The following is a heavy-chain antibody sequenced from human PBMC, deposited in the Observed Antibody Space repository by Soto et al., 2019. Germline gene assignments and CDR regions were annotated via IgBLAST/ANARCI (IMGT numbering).Heavy chain of an antibody. CDR2: IYYLGST. CDR3: ASDWYDGSGSPYPAY. D-gene: IGHD3-10*01. Sequence: ETLSLTCSVSGGSMSEYFWSWIRQSPGKGLEWIWYIYYLGSTDYNPSLKSRVTISVDTSKRQFSLRLTSVTAADTAVYYCASDWYDGSGSPYPAYWAPGTQVTV. J-gene: IGHJ4*02. CDR1: GGSMSEYF. V-gene: IGHV4-59*01.